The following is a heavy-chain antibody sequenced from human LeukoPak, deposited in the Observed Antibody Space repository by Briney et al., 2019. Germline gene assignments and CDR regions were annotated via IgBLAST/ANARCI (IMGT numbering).Heavy chain of an antibody. D-gene: IGHD1-1*01. Sequence: GGSLRLSCAASGFTFSNAWMSWVRQAPGKGLEWVSGISWNSGTIGYADSVKGRFTLSRDNAKNSLYLQMNTLRAEDTAVYYCATTKQARRYFDYWGQGTLVTVSS. J-gene: IGHJ4*02. CDR1: GFTFSNAW. CDR3: ATTKQARRYFDY. CDR2: ISWNSGTI. V-gene: IGHV3-20*04.